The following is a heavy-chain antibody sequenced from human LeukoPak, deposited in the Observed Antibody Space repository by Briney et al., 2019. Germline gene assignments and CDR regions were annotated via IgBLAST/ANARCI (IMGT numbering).Heavy chain of an antibody. D-gene: IGHD1-1*01. CDR3: AKVGIASLDY. J-gene: IGHJ4*02. Sequence: GGSLRLSCAASGFTFSSYAMSWVRQAPGKGLEGVSAISGSGGSTYYADSVKGRFTISRHNSKNTLYLQMNSLRAEDTAVYYCAKVGIASLDYWGQGTLVTVSS. V-gene: IGHV3-23*01. CDR2: ISGSGGST. CDR1: GFTFSSYA.